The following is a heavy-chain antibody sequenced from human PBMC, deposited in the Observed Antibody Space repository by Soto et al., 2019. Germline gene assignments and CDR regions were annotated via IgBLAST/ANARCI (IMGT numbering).Heavy chain of an antibody. D-gene: IGHD2-15*01. CDR2: VNPSAGST. Sequence: QMQLEQSGAEVKKPGASVKVSCKASGYIFTAYSMHWVRRAPGQGLQWMGVVNPSAGSTNYAQKSQGRSTLTPDTSRNTCYMNLSSETAEDTAVYYCARADNGGDGLRYSEFFQRRGQGTLVTVSS. CDR3: ARADNGGDGLRYSEFFQR. J-gene: IGHJ1*01. CDR1: GYIFTAYS. V-gene: IGHV1-46*01.